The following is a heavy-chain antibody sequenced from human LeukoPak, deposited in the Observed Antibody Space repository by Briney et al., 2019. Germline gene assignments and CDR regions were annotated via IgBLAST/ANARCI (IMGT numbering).Heavy chain of an antibody. Sequence: SQTLSLTCTVSGGSISSGSYYWSWIRQPAGKGLEWIGRIYTSGSTNYNPSLKSRVTISVDTSKNQFSLKLSSVTAADTAVYYCARDRSSDFWSVVMDVWGQGTTVTVSS. J-gene: IGHJ6*02. CDR3: ARDRSSDFWSVVMDV. V-gene: IGHV4-61*02. CDR1: GGSISSGSYY. CDR2: IYTSGST. D-gene: IGHD3-3*01.